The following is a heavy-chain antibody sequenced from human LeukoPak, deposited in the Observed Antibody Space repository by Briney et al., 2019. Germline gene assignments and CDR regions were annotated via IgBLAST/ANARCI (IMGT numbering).Heavy chain of an antibody. CDR2: ISGRSTYT. D-gene: IGHD1-26*01. J-gene: IGHJ4*02. CDR3: AREKWGNYYFDF. Sequence: GGSLRLSCAASGFTFSEYYMSWIRQAPGKGLEWVSYISGRSTYTSYADSVKGRFTISRDNAKNSLYLQMNSLRAEDTAVYYCAREKWGNYYFDFWGQGTLATVSS. V-gene: IGHV3-11*06. CDR1: GFTFSEYY.